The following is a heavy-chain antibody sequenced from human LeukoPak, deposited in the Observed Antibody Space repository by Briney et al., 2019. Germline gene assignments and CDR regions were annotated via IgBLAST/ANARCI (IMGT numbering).Heavy chain of an antibody. Sequence: SETLSLTCAVYGGSFSGYYWSWIRQPPGKGLEWIGEINHSGSTNYNPSLKSRVTISVDTSKNQFSLKLSSVTAADTAVYYCARLRGYYGSGRWFDPWGQGTLVTVSS. CDR1: GGSFSGYY. CDR3: ARLRGYYGSGRWFDP. J-gene: IGHJ5*02. V-gene: IGHV4-34*01. D-gene: IGHD3-10*01. CDR2: INHSGST.